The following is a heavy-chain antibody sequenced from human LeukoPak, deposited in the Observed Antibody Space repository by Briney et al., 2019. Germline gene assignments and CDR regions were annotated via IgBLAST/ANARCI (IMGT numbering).Heavy chain of an antibody. D-gene: IGHD3-3*01. CDR2: IYHSGST. CDR3: ARDTPPLPNYDFWSGYQYFDY. V-gene: IGHV4-38-2*02. J-gene: IGHJ4*02. Sequence: SETLSLTCTVSGYSISSGYYWGWIRQPPGKGLEWIGSIYHSGSTYYNPSLKSRVTISVDTSKNQVSLKLSSVTAADTAVYYCARDTPPLPNYDFWSGYQYFDYWGQGTLVTVSS. CDR1: GYSISSGYY.